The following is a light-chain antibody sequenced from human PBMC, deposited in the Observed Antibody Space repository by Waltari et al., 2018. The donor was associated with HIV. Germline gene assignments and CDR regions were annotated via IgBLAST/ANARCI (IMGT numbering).Light chain of an antibody. CDR1: SSDVGGYNY. V-gene: IGLV2-8*01. Sequence: QSALTQPPSASGSPGQSVTISCTGTSSDVGGYNYVSWYQQHPGKAPKLMIYEVNKRPSGVPYRFSGFKSVHTASLTVSGLQAEDAADYYCSSYAGSNNRVFGGGTKLTVL. CDR2: EVN. CDR3: SSYAGSNNRV. J-gene: IGLJ2*01.